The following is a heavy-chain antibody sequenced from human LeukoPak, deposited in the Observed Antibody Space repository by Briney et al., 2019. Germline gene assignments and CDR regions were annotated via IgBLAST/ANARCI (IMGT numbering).Heavy chain of an antibody. J-gene: IGHJ3*02. CDR2: ISSSSSYI. Sequence: PGGSLRLSCAASGFTFSSYSMNWVRQAPGKGLEWVSSISSSSSYIYYADSVKGRFTISRDNAKNTLYLQMNSLRAEDTAVYYCAGHMEAAAPPHAFDIWGQGTMVTVSS. V-gene: IGHV3-21*01. D-gene: IGHD6-13*01. CDR3: AGHMEAAAPPHAFDI. CDR1: GFTFSSYS.